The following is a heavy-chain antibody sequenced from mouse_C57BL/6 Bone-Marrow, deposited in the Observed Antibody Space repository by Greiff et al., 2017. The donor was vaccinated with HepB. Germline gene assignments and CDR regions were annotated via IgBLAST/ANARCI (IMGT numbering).Heavy chain of an antibody. CDR1: GYTFTDYN. J-gene: IGHJ3*01. CDR3: AGLYWFAY. V-gene: IGHV1-22*01. D-gene: IGHD2-12*01. CDR2: INPNNGGT. Sequence: VQLKESGPELVKPGASVKMSCKASGYTFTDYNMHWVKQSHGKSLEWIGYINPNNGGTSYNQKFKGKATLTVNKSSSTAYMELRSLTSEDSAVYYCAGLYWFAYWGQGTLVTVSA.